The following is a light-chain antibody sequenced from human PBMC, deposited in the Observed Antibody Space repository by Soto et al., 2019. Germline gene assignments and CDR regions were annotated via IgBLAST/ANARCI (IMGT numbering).Light chain of an antibody. CDR3: QQSYSTPQP. J-gene: IGKJ1*01. V-gene: IGKV1-39*01. Sequence: DIQMTQSPSSLSASVGDRVTITCRASQSISSYLNWYQQKPGKAPKLLIYAASSLQSGVPSRFSGSGSGTDFTLTNSSLQPEDFATYYCQQSYSTPQPFGQGTKVEIK. CDR1: QSISSY. CDR2: AAS.